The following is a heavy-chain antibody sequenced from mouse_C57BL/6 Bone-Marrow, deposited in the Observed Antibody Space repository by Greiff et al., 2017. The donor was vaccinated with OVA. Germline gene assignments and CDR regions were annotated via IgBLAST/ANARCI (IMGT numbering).Heavy chain of an antibody. J-gene: IGHJ4*01. D-gene: IGHD1-1*01. CDR2: IDPSDSYT. CDR3: ARKGDYYDYNAMYY. V-gene: IGHV1-50*01. Sequence: VQLQQPGAELVKPGASVKLSCKASGYTFTSYWMQWVKQRPGQGLEWIGEIDPSDSYTNYNQKFKGKATLTVDTSSSPAYMQLSSLTSEDSAVYYCARKGDYYDYNAMYYWGQGTSVTVSS. CDR1: GYTFTSYW.